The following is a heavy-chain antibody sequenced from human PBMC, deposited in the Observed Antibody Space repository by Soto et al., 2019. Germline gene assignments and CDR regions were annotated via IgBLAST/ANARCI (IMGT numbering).Heavy chain of an antibody. D-gene: IGHD6-19*01. CDR3: AKDIGPGIAVAGDAFDI. Sequence: GGSLRLSCAASGFSFSSFAMHWVRQAPGKGLEWVAVIWFDGYDKYYTDSVKGRFTISRDNSKNTLYLQMNSLRAEDTGVYYCAKDIGPGIAVAGDAFDIWGQGTMVTVSS. CDR2: IWFDGYDK. J-gene: IGHJ3*02. V-gene: IGHV3-33*06. CDR1: GFSFSSFA.